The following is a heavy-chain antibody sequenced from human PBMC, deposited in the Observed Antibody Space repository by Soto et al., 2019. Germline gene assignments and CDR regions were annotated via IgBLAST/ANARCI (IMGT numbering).Heavy chain of an antibody. CDR2: ISAYNGNT. V-gene: IGHV1-18*01. Sequence: QVQLVQSGAEVKKPGASVKVSCKASGYTFTSYGISWVRQAPGQGLEWMGWISAYNGNTNYAQKLQGRVTMTTDTPTSTAYMELRSLRSDDTAVYYCARTRGGTILFHYYYGMDVWGQGTTVTVSS. J-gene: IGHJ6*02. CDR3: ARTRGGTILFHYYYGMDV. D-gene: IGHD3-9*01. CDR1: GYTFTSYG.